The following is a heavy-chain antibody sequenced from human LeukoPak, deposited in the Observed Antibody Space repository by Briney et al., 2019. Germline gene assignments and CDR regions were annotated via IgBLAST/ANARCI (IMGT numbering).Heavy chain of an antibody. CDR2: ISSSSSYI. V-gene: IGHV3-21*01. Sequence: GGSLRLSCAASGFTFSSYSMNWVRQAPGKGLVWVSSISSSSSYIYYADSVKGRFTISRDNAKNSLYLQMNSLRAEDTAVYYCARDYGDSRGFDYWGQGTLVTVSS. J-gene: IGHJ4*02. D-gene: IGHD4-17*01. CDR1: GFTFSSYS. CDR3: ARDYGDSRGFDY.